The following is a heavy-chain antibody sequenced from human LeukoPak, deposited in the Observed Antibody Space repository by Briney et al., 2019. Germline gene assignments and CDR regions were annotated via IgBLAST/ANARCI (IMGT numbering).Heavy chain of an antibody. CDR1: GFTFSDYY. D-gene: IGHD3-3*01. CDR2: ISSSGSTI. Sequence: GGSLRLSCAASGFTFSDYYMNWIRQAPGKGLEWVSYISSSGSTIYYADSVKGRFTISRDSAKNSLYLQMNSLRAEDTAVYYCARDIGVVIIPGNWFDPWGQGTLVTVSS. V-gene: IGHV3-11*01. J-gene: IGHJ5*02. CDR3: ARDIGVVIIPGNWFDP.